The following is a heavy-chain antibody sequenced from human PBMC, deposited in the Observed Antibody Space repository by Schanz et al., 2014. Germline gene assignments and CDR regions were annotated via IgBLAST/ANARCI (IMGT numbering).Heavy chain of an antibody. Sequence: EELLVESGGGWVQPGGSVRLSCAGSGFTFNGYSMHWVRQAPGKGLAWVSAISGSGGSTYYADSVKGRFTISRDNSNHTLYLQMNSLRADDTAVYYCAKELYSGSHYGWFDPWGQGTLVTVSS. D-gene: IGHD1-26*01. V-gene: IGHV3-23*04. CDR2: ISGSGGST. CDR3: AKELYSGSHYGWFDP. CDR1: GFTFNGYS. J-gene: IGHJ5*02.